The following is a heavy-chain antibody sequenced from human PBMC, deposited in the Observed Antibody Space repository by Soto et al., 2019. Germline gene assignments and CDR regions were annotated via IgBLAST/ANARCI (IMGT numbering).Heavy chain of an antibody. CDR2: ISGSGGST. CDR3: AKDLGPNYYDSSGYYDY. CDR1: GFTFSSYA. D-gene: IGHD3-22*01. J-gene: IGHJ4*02. V-gene: IGHV3-23*01. Sequence: HPGGSLRLSCAASGFTFSSYAMSWVRQAPGKGLEWVSAISGSGGSTYYADSVKGRFTISRDNSKNTLYLQMNSLRAEDTAVYYCAKDLGPNYYDSSGYYDYWGQGTLVTVSS.